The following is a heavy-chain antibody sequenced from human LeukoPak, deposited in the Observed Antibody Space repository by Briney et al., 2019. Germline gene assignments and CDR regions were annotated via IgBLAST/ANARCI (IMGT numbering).Heavy chain of an antibody. CDR2: MKSNSDYT. J-gene: IGHJ4*02. CDR1: GYTFTSYD. Sequence: ASVKVSCKASGYTFTSYDINLVRQATGQGLEWMGYMKSNSDYTGYVQKFQGRLTMTRNTSISTAYMEVRSLRSEDMAVYYCVREGMDYWGQGTLVTVSS. CDR3: VREGMDY. D-gene: IGHD2-8*01. V-gene: IGHV1-8*01.